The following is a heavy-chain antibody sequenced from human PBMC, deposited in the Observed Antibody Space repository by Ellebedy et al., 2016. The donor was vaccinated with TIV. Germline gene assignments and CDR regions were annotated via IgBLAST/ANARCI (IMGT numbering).Heavy chain of an antibody. CDR1: GRSIRSCY. J-gene: IGHJ2*01. CDR3: ARDRGSWSVDWYFDL. Sequence: MPGGSLRLSCTVPGRSIRSCYWSWNRQPPGKGLELIGYICYSGSTNDNPSLKSRVTISVDTSKNQFSLKLSSVTAADTAVYYCARDRGSWSVDWYFDLWGRGTLVTVSS. D-gene: IGHD6-13*01. V-gene: IGHV4-59*01. CDR2: ICYSGST.